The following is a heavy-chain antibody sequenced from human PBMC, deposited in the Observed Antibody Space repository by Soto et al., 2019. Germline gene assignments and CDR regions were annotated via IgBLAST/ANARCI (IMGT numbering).Heavy chain of an antibody. V-gene: IGHV5-51*01. Sequence: GESLKISCKGSGYSFTSYWIGWVRQMPGKGLEWMGIIYPGDSDTRYSPSFQGQVTISADKSISTAYLQWSSLKASDTAMYYCARHVKYSSSSAPYFDYWSQGTLVTVSS. CDR1: GYSFTSYW. CDR2: IYPGDSDT. J-gene: IGHJ4*02. CDR3: ARHVKYSSSSAPYFDY. D-gene: IGHD6-6*01.